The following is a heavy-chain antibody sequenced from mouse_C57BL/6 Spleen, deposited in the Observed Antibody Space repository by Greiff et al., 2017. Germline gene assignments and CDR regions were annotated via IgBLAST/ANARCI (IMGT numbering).Heavy chain of an antibody. J-gene: IGHJ3*01. V-gene: IGHV1-53*01. CDR2: INPSNGGT. Sequence: QVHVKQPGTELVKPGASVKLSCKASGYTFTSYWMHWVKQRPGQGLEWIGNINPSNGGTNYNEKFKSKATLTVDKSSSTAYMQLSSLTSEDSAVYYCASYYYGSSLFAYWGQGTLVTVSA. D-gene: IGHD1-1*01. CDR1: GYTFTSYW. CDR3: ASYYYGSSLFAY.